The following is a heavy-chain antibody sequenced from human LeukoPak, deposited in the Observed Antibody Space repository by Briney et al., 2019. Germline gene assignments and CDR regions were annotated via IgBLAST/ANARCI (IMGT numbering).Heavy chain of an antibody. CDR1: GFTFSIYA. J-gene: IGHJ4*02. D-gene: IGHD3-16*02. V-gene: IGHV3-23*01. CDR2: ISGSGGST. Sequence: GGSLRLSCAASGFTFSIYAMSWVRQAPGKGLEWVSAISGSGGSTYYADSVKGRFTISRDNSKNTLYLQMNSLRAEDTAVYYCAKGLSFTRAVDYWGQGTLVTVSS. CDR3: AKGLSFTRAVDY.